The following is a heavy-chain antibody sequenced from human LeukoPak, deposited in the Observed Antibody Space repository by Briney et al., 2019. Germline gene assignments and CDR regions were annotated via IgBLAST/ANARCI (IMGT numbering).Heavy chain of an antibody. V-gene: IGHV5-51*03. Sequence: KPGESLKISCKGSGYSFTSYWIGWVRQMPGKGLEWMGIIYPGDSDTRYSPSFQGQVTISADKSISTAYLRWSSLKASDTAMYYCARGDYDSSGYYQPLHYYYYMDVWGKGTTVTVSS. CDR1: GYSFTSYW. CDR2: IYPGDSDT. J-gene: IGHJ6*03. D-gene: IGHD3-22*01. CDR3: ARGDYDSSGYYQPLHYYYYMDV.